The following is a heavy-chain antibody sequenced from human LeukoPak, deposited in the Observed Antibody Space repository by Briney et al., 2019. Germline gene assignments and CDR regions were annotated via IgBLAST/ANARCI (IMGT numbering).Heavy chain of an antibody. Sequence: KPSETLSLTCTVSGGSISGYYWSWIRQPPGKGLEWIGYIYYSGSTNYNPSLKSRLTISIDTSENQFSLKLSSVTAADTAVYYCGREYSSSSGRRAFDIWGQGTMVIVSS. J-gene: IGHJ3*02. V-gene: IGHV4-59*08. CDR3: GREYSSSSGRRAFDI. CDR2: IYYSGST. CDR1: GGSISGYY. D-gene: IGHD6-6*01.